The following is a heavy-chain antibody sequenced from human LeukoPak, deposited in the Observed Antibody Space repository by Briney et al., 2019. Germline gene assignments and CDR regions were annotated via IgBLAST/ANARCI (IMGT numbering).Heavy chain of an antibody. CDR3: AKPERNVVVTPIHGYFQH. D-gene: IGHD2-21*02. Sequence: GGSLRLSCAASGFTFSTYAMSWVRQAPGKGLEWVSAVSSSGVSTYYADSVKGRFTISRDNSKNTLYLQVSSLRAEDTAVYYCAKPERNVVVTPIHGYFQHWGQGTLVSVSS. CDR2: VSSSGVST. CDR1: GFTFSTYA. V-gene: IGHV3-23*01. J-gene: IGHJ1*01.